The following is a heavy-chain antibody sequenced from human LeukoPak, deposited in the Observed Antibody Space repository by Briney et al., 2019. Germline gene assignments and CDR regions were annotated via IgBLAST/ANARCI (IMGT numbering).Heavy chain of an antibody. Sequence: QTGGSLRLSCAASGFTFSNFWMSWVRQAPGKGLEWVANIKQDGFEKFYVDSVRGRFTISRDNAKNSLSLQMNSLRAEDTAVYYCARDGCTSTTCSTLGGFSTWGQGTLVTVSS. J-gene: IGHJ5*02. CDR2: IKQDGFEK. CDR1: GFTFSNFW. D-gene: IGHD2-2*01. V-gene: IGHV3-7*01. CDR3: ARDGCTSTTCSTLGGFST.